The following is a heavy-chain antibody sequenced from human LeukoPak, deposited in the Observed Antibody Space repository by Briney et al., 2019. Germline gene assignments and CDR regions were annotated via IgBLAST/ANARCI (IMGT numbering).Heavy chain of an antibody. CDR2: IIPIFGTA. Sequence: SVKVSCKASGGTFSSYAISWVRQAPGQGLEWMGGIIPIFGTANYAQKFQGRVTITADESTSTAYMELSSLRSEDTAVYYCARGRHPVRGVISMNFDYWGQGTLVTVSS. J-gene: IGHJ4*02. D-gene: IGHD3-10*01. V-gene: IGHV1-69*13. CDR3: ARGRHPVRGVISMNFDY. CDR1: GGTFSSYA.